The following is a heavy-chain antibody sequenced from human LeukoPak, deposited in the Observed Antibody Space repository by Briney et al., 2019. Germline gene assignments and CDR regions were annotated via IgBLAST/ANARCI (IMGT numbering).Heavy chain of an antibody. CDR2: ISAYNGNT. Sequence: GASVKVSCKASGYTFTSYDINWVRRAPGQGLEWMGWISAYNGNTNYAQKLQGRVTMTTDTSTSTAYMELRSLRSDDTAVYYCARVLWFGAPRPYFQHWGQGTLVTVSS. D-gene: IGHD3-10*01. CDR1: GYTFTSYD. J-gene: IGHJ1*01. CDR3: ARVLWFGAPRPYFQH. V-gene: IGHV1-18*01.